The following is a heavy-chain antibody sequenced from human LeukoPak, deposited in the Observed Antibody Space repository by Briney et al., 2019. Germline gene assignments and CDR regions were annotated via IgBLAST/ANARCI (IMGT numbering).Heavy chain of an antibody. CDR3: ARGYSSGWYGEYFQH. CDR2: ISYDGSNK. Sequence: GRSLRLSCAASGFTFSSYGMHWVRQAPGKGLEWVTVISYDGSNKYYADSVKGRFTISRDNSKNTLYLQMNSLRAEDTAFYYCARGYSSGWYGEYFQHWGQGTLVTVSS. D-gene: IGHD6-19*01. V-gene: IGHV3-30*03. CDR1: GFTFSSYG. J-gene: IGHJ1*01.